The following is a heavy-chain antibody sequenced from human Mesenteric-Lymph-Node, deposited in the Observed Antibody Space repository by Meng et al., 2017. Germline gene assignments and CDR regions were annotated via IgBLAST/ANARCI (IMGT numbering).Heavy chain of an antibody. D-gene: IGHD1-26*01. J-gene: IGHJ3*01. CDR3: AKNVWIAGAAYDPFDE. V-gene: IGHV3-11*04. CDR2: VSNTGTAT. CDR1: GFAFNNYY. Sequence: GESLKISCVASGFAFNNYYMSWVRQAPGKGPEWISLVSNTGTATKYADSVKGRFTISRDSAKNSVFLQMDSLTVDDTAVYYCAKNVWIAGAAYDPFDEWGQGTMVTVSS.